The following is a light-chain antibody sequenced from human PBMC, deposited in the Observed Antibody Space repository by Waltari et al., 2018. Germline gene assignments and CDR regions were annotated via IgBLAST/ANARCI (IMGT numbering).Light chain of an antibody. J-gene: IGKJ1*01. CDR1: QSISIN. CDR3: QQFNDWPRT. V-gene: IGKV3-15*01. Sequence: EVVMTQSPATLSVSQGERATPSCRASQSISINLVWYQQRPGQAPRLLIYEASMRATDIPARFSGSGSGTEFTLTISSVQSEDAAVYYCQQFNDWPRTFGQGTKVEIK. CDR2: EAS.